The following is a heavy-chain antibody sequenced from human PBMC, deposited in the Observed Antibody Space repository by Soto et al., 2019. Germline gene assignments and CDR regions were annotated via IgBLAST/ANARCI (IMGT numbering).Heavy chain of an antibody. J-gene: IGHJ6*02. V-gene: IGHV3-30-3*01. CDR2: ISYDGSNK. Sequence: GSLRLSCAASGFTFSSYAMHWVRQAPGKGLEWVAVISYDGSNKYYADSVKGRFTISRDNSKNTLYLQMNSLRAEDTAVYYCARGARGVPGSLGYYYYGMDVWGQGTTVTVSS. D-gene: IGHD3-10*01. CDR1: GFTFSSYA. CDR3: ARGARGVPGSLGYYYYGMDV.